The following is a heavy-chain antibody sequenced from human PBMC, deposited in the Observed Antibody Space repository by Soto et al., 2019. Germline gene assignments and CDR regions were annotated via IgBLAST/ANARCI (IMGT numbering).Heavy chain of an antibody. Sequence: QVQLVESGGGVVQPGRSLRLSCAASGFSISRSAMHWVRKAPGKGPEWVAVIAYDGSNKWYADSAKGRFTISRDNSKNTLYLDMTSLRGEDTAVYYCARDLQAGTDNVNWFAPWGQGTLVTVSS. CDR2: IAYDGSNK. D-gene: IGHD1-1*01. V-gene: IGHV3-30*04. CDR1: GFSISRSA. CDR3: ARDLQAGTDNVNWFAP. J-gene: IGHJ5*02.